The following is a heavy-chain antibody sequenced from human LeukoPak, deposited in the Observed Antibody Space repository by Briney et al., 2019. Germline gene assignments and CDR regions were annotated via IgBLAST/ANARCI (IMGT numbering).Heavy chain of an antibody. CDR1: GYSFTCYW. CDR3: AKLGAYSSSWYGFCDY. V-gene: IGHV5-51*01. D-gene: IGHD6-13*01. CDR2: IYPDDSDT. J-gene: IGHJ4*02. Sequence: GESLKISCKSSGYSFTCYWIGWVRQMPGKGLEGMGIIYPDDSDTRYSPSFQGQVTISVDRSISTAFLQWSSLKASDTAMYYCAKLGAYSSSWYGFCDYWGQGTLVTVSS.